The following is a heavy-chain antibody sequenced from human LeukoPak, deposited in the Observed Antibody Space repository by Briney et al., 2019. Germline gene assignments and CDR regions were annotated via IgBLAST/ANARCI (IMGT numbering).Heavy chain of an antibody. CDR3: AKSSRPVITTTSDWFDP. J-gene: IGHJ5*02. V-gene: IGHV3-23*01. D-gene: IGHD3-22*01. Sequence: PGRSLRLSCAASGFTFSSYGMHWVRQAPGKGLEWVAAISGSGVSTYYADSVKGRFTISRDNSKNTLYLQMNSLRAEDTAVYYCAKSSRPVITTTSDWFDPWGQGTLVTVSS. CDR2: ISGSGVST. CDR1: GFTFSSYG.